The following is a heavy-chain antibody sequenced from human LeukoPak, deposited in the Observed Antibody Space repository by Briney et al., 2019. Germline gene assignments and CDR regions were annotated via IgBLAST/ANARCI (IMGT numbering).Heavy chain of an antibody. V-gene: IGHV4-30-4*01. CDR3: ARPYYYDSRIDP. Sequence: PSETLSLTCAVYGGSFSGDYYWSWIRQPPGKGLEWIGYTYYSGSTYYNPSLKSRVTISVDTSKNQFSLKLSSVTAADTAVYYCARPYYYDSRIDPWGQGTRVTVSS. J-gene: IGHJ5*02. CDR2: TYYSGST. CDR1: GGSFSGDYY. D-gene: IGHD3-22*01.